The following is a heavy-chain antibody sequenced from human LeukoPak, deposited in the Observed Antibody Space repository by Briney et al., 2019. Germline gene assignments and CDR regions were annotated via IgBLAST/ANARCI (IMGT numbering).Heavy chain of an antibody. V-gene: IGHV3-15*01. J-gene: IGHJ4*02. D-gene: IGHD3-10*01. CDR1: GFTFSNAW. CDR3: TTDGSSRGTYYYGSGSYR. CDR2: IKSKTDGGTT. Sequence: GGSLRLSCAASGFTFSNAWMSWVRQAPGKGLEWVGRIKSKTDGGTTDYAAPVKGRFTISRDDSKNTLYLQMNSLKTEDTAVHYCTTDGSSRGTYYYGSGSYRWGQGTLVTVSS.